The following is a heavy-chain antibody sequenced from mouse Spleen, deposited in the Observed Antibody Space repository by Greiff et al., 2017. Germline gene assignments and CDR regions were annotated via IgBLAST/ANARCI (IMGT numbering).Heavy chain of an antibody. CDR3: ARRHNYGSSCWYFDV. J-gene: IGHJ1*01. D-gene: IGHD1-1*01. Sequence: QVQLKQSGAELVKPGASVKISCKASGYAFSSYWMNWVKQRPGKGLEWIGQIYPGDGDTNYNGKFKGKATLTADKSSSTAYMQLSSLTSEDSEVYFCARRHNYGSSCWYFDVWGAGTTFTVSS. CDR2: IYPGDGDT. CDR1: GYAFSSYW. V-gene: IGHV1-80*01.